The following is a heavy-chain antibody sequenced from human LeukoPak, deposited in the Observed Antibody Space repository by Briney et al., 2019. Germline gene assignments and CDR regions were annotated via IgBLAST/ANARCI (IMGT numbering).Heavy chain of an antibody. CDR2: ISGNGGST. CDR3: ARDHGDYSGKDY. D-gene: IGHD4-17*01. Sequence: GGSLRLSCAASGFTVSSSYMSWVRQAPGKGLEWVSVISGNGGSTYYADSVKGRFTISRDNSKNTLYLQMNSLRAEDTAVYFCARDHGDYSGKDYWGQGTLVTVSS. CDR1: GFTVSSSY. J-gene: IGHJ4*02. V-gene: IGHV3-53*01.